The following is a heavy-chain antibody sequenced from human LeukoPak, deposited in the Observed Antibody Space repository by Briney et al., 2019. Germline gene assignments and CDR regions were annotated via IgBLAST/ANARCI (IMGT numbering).Heavy chain of an antibody. D-gene: IGHD5-12*01. CDR3: ARDGGVSGYDLLDY. Sequence: GGSLRLSCAASGFTFSNYWMTWVRQAPGKGLEWVAHINQDGSEEHYMDSVKARFTISRDNAKNSLPLQMNSLRAEDTAVYYCARDGGVSGYDLLDYWGQGTLVTVSS. J-gene: IGHJ4*02. CDR2: INQDGSEE. CDR1: GFTFSNYW. V-gene: IGHV3-7*01.